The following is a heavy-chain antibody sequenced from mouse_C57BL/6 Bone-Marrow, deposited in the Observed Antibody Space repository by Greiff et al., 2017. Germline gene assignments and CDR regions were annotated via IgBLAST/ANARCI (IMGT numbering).Heavy chain of an antibody. CDR1: GYTFTSYW. D-gene: IGHD2-5*01. CDR2: IDPSDSYT. CDR3: ARGAYYSNYRFAY. V-gene: IGHV1-69*01. J-gene: IGHJ3*01. Sequence: QVQLQQPGAELVMPGASVKLSCKASGYTFTSYWMHWVKQRPGQGLEWIGEIDPSDSYTNYNQKFKGKSTLTVDKSSSTAYMQLSSLTSEDSAVDYCARGAYYSNYRFAYWGQGTLVTVSA.